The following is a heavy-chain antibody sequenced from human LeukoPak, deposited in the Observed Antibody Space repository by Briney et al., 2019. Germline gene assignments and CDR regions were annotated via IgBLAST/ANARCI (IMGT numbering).Heavy chain of an antibody. D-gene: IGHD2-8*01. J-gene: IGHJ3*02. CDR2: INHSGST. Sequence: SETLSLTCAVYGGSFSGYYWSWIRQPPGKGLEWIGEINHSGSTNYNPSLKSRVTISVDTSKNQFSLKLSSVTAADTAVYYCARQSRGALMGDAFDIWGQGTMVTVSS. CDR3: ARQSRGALMGDAFDI. CDR1: GGSFSGYY. V-gene: IGHV4-34*01.